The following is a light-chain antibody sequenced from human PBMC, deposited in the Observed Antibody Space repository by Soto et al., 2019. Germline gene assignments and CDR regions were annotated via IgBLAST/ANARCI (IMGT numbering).Light chain of an antibody. CDR2: EVV. CDR1: KNDIGLYDF. V-gene: IGLV2-8*01. J-gene: IGLJ1*01. Sequence: QSVRTQPPSASGYPGQAVTISCTGTKNDIGLYDFVSWYQHHPGKAPRLIIYEVVQRPSGVPDRFSGSKSGNTASLTVSGLQAADEADYFCKSYAGSNTYVFGSGTKVTVL. CDR3: KSYAGSNTYV.